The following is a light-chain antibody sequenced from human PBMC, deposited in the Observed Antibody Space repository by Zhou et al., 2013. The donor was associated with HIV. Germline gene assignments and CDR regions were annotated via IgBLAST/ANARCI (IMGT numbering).Light chain of an antibody. V-gene: IGKV1-39*01. J-gene: IGKJ1*01. CDR3: QQYNSYSQT. CDR2: TAS. Sequence: DIQMTQSPSSLSASVRDRVTITCRASQSITSYLSWYQQKPGKAPNLLIYTASSLQSGVPSRFSGSGSGTDFTLTISSLQPDDFATYYCQQYNSYSQTFGQGTKVEVK. CDR1: QSITSY.